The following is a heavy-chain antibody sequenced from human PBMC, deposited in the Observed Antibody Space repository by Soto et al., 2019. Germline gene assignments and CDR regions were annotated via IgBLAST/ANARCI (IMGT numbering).Heavy chain of an antibody. Sequence: QVQLQESGPGLVKPSETLSLTCTVSGGSISSYYWSWIRQPPGKGLEWIGYIYYRGSTNYNPSLKSRVTISVDTSKNQFSLQLISVTAADTAVYYGARVRPYSSSGGSGMDVWGQGTTVTVCS. D-gene: IGHD6-13*01. CDR1: GGSISSYY. CDR2: IYYRGST. CDR3: ARVRPYSSSGGSGMDV. V-gene: IGHV4-59*01. J-gene: IGHJ6*02.